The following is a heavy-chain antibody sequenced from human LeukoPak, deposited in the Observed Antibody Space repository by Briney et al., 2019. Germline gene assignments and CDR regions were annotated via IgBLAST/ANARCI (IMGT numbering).Heavy chain of an antibody. CDR3: ARGAGFCSGGSCYPQLFYFDY. CDR1: AGSISSHY. Sequence: SETLSLTCTVSAGSISSHYWSWIRQPPGKGLEWIGYIYYSESTTYNPPLKSRVTMSVDTAKTQFSLKLTSVTAADTAVYYCARGAGFCSGGSCYPQLFYFDYWGQGALVTVSS. V-gene: IGHV4-59*11. CDR2: IYYSEST. J-gene: IGHJ4*02. D-gene: IGHD2-15*01.